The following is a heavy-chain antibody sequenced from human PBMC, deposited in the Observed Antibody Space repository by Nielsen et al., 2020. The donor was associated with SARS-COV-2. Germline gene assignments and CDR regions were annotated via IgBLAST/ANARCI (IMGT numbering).Heavy chain of an antibody. D-gene: IGHD3-3*01. CDR1: SGSFRSGSYY. CDR2: IYDRGNT. Sequence: SETLSLTCTVSSGSFRSGSYYWTWIRQPPEKGLEWIAYIYDRGNTNYNPSLKSRVTISVDTSRNQFSLKLTSVTAADTAVYYCARGSDEGLALWGQGTLVTVSS. J-gene: IGHJ4*02. V-gene: IGHV4-61*01. CDR3: ARGSDEGLAL.